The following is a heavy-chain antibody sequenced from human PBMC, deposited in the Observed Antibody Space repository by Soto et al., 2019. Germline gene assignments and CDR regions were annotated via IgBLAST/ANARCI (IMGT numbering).Heavy chain of an antibody. D-gene: IGHD4-17*01. CDR3: ARGVRWSRGWFDP. CDR2: MNPNSGNT. V-gene: IGHV1-8*01. CDR1: GYTFTSYD. J-gene: IGHJ5*02. Sequence: QVQLVQSGAEVKKPGASVKVSCKASGYTFTSYDINWVRQATGQGLEWMGWMNPNSGNTGYAQKFQGRVTMTRNTSISTSYMEMSSLRSEDTAVYYWARGVRWSRGWFDPWGQGTLVTVSS.